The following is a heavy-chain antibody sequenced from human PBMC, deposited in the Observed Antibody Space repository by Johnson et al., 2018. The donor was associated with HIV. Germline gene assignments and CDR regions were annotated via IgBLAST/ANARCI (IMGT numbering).Heavy chain of an antibody. J-gene: IGHJ3*02. CDR1: GFTFRSYA. CDR3: ARDYYDLPWGYDAFDI. D-gene: IGHD3-22*01. CDR2: IGYDGNDK. Sequence: QMQLVESGGDVVQPGRSLRLSCAASGFTFRSYAMHWVRQAPGKGLEWVAAIGYDGNDKDYADSVKGRFTISRDNAKNSLYLQMDSLRAEDTAVYYCARDYYDLPWGYDAFDILGQGTMVTVSS. V-gene: IGHV3-30*04.